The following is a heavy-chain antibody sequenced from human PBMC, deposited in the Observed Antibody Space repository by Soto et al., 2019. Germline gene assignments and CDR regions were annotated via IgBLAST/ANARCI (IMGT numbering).Heavy chain of an antibody. D-gene: IGHD2-15*01. CDR2: MNPNSGNT. Sequence: QVQLVQSGAEVKKPGASVKVSCKASGYTFTSYDINWVRQATGQGLEWMGWMNPNSGNTGYAQKFQGRVTMTRNTSISTAYMELSSLRSEDTAVYYCARVGGGGGVHCSGGSCYSSRYYYYYMDVWGKGTTVTVSS. V-gene: IGHV1-8*01. CDR1: GYTFTSYD. J-gene: IGHJ6*03. CDR3: ARVGGGGGVHCSGGSCYSSRYYYYYMDV.